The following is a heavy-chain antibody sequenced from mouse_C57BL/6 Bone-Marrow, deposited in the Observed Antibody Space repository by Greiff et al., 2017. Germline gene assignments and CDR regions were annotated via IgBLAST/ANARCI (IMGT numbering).Heavy chain of an antibody. CDR3: ARHLTVPYARDY. D-gene: IGHD1-1*01. V-gene: IGHV1-52*01. CDR1: GYTFTSYW. Sequence: QVQLQQPGAELVRPGSSVKLSCKASGYTFTSYWMHWVKQRPIQGLEWIGNIDPSDSETHYNQKFKDKATLTVDKSSSTAYMQLSSLTSEDSAVYYCARHLTVPYARDYWGQGTSVTVSS. CDR2: IDPSDSET. J-gene: IGHJ4*01.